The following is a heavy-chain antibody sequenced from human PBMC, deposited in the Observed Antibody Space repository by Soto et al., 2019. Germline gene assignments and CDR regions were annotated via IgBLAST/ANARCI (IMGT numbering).Heavy chain of an antibody. CDR3: ARGSSGALDDY. J-gene: IGHJ4*02. Sequence: QIPLVQSGAEVRKPGASVNVSCKTSGYIFTNYGVSWVRQAPGEGLEVVGWISGYNGYPKYGQRFQGRVTLSTDTSTTTGYMELRNLRSDDTAVYYCARGSSGALDDYWGQGTRLTVSS. CDR1: GYIFTNYG. V-gene: IGHV1-18*04. CDR2: ISGYNGYP.